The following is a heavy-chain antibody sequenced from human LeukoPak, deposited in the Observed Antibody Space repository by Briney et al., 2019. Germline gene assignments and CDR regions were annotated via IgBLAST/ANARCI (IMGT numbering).Heavy chain of an antibody. Sequence: PGRSLRLSCAASGFSFSTYGMHWVRQAPGKGLEWVTVISYDGSDKYYADPVKGRFTISRDNSRNTLYLQMNSLRVEDTAVYYCAKEVGTFTLDYWGQGTLVTVSS. CDR3: AKEVGTFTLDY. CDR2: ISYDGSDK. CDR1: GFSFSTYG. V-gene: IGHV3-30*18. J-gene: IGHJ4*02. D-gene: IGHD1-26*01.